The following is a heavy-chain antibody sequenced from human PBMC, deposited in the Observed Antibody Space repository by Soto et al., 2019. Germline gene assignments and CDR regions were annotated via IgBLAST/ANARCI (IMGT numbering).Heavy chain of an antibody. V-gene: IGHV3-23*01. D-gene: IGHD3-3*01. CDR1: GFTFSSYA. CDR3: AKDLVRFLEWLLKFGMDV. Sequence: PGGSLRLSCAASGFTFSSYAMSWVRQAPGKGLEWVSAISGSGGSTYYADSVKGRFTISRDNSKNTLYLQMNSLRAEDKAVYYCAKDLVRFLEWLLKFGMDVWGQGTTVTVSS. CDR2: ISGSGGST. J-gene: IGHJ6*02.